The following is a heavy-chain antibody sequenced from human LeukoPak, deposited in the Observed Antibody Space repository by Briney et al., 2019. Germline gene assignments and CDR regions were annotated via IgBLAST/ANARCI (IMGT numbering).Heavy chain of an antibody. V-gene: IGHV4-39*01. CDR1: GGSISSSSYY. Sequence: SETLSLTCTVSGGSISSSSYYWGWTRQPPGKGLEWIGSIYYSGSTYYNPSLKSRVTISVDTSKNQFSLKLSSVTAADTAVYYCAGLKHKDYFDYWGQGTLVTVSS. J-gene: IGHJ4*02. CDR3: AGLKHKDYFDY. CDR2: IYYSGST.